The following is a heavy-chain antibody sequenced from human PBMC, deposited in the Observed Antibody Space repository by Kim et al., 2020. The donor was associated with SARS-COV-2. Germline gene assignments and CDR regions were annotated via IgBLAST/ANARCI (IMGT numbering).Heavy chain of an antibody. CDR2: ISSSSSYI. CDR1: GFTFSSYS. J-gene: IGHJ4*02. CDR3: ARSHASGYSLYYFDY. V-gene: IGHV3-21*01. D-gene: IGHD3-3*01. Sequence: GGSLRLSCAASGFTFSSYSMNWVRQAPGKGLEWVSSISSSSSYIYYADSVKGRFTISRDNAKNSLYLQMNSLRAEDTAVYYCARSHASGYSLYYFDYWGQGTLVTVSS.